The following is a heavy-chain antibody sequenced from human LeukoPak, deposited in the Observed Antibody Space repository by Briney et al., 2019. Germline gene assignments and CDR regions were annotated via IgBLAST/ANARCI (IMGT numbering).Heavy chain of an antibody. D-gene: IGHD2-2*01. CDR3: ARVPIVVVPAAGRYYFDY. Sequence: SETLSLTCTVSGYSISSGYYWGWIRQPPGKGLEWIGSIYHSGSTYYNPSLKSRVTISVDTSKNQFSLKLSSVTAADTAVYYCARVPIVVVPAAGRYYFDYWGQGTLVTVSS. CDR1: GYSISSGYY. J-gene: IGHJ4*02. CDR2: IYHSGST. V-gene: IGHV4-38-2*02.